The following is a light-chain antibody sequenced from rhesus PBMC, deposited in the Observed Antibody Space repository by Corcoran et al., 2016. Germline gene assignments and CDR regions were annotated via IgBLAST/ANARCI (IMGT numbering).Light chain of an antibody. V-gene: IGKV1S8*01. CDR3: QHYYDNPFT. CDR1: QNIYSN. J-gene: IGKJ3*01. Sequence: DIQMTQSPSALSASVGDRVTISCRASQNIYSNLAWYQQKPGKAPKLLIYGASRLQTGIPSRFGGSGSGTYVTIIISSLQPEDSAAYYCQHYYDNPFTFGPGTKLDIK. CDR2: GAS.